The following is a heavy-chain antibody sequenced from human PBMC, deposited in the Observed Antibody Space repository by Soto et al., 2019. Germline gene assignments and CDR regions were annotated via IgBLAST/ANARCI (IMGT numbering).Heavy chain of an antibody. CDR1: GFTFSSYG. CDR2: IWYDGSNK. D-gene: IGHD4-17*01. V-gene: IGHV3-33*01. CDR3: ARDLPFGPNYGDYGDY. Sequence: GGSLRLSCAASGFTFSSYGMHWVRQAPGKGLEGVAVIWYDGSNKYYVDSVKGRFTMSRDNSKNTLYLQMNSLRAEDTAVYYCARDLPFGPNYGDYGDYWGQGTLVTVSS. J-gene: IGHJ4*02.